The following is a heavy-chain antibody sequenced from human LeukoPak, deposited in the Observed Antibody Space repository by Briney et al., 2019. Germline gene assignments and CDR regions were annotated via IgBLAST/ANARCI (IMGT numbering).Heavy chain of an antibody. CDR1: GYTFTSYG. V-gene: IGHV1-18*01. D-gene: IGHD3-3*01. CDR2: ISAYNGNT. J-gene: IGHJ4*02. Sequence: ASVNVSCKASGYTFTSYGISWVRQAPGQGLEWMGWISAYNGNTNYAQKFQGRVTMTRDTSISTAYMELSRLRADDTAVYYCAREGILGVVITMKGFDYWGQGTLVTVSS. CDR3: AREGILGVVITMKGFDY.